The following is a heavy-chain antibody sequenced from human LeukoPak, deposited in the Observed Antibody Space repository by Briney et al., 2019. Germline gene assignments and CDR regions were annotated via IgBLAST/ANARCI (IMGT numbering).Heavy chain of an antibody. Sequence: SETLSLTCSVSSVSISSHDWSWVRQSPGKGLEWIGYSHSSGDTSYSPSLKSRVTISLDTSKNQFSLRLSSVTAAAPDVYFCAKGEYSRTSYYHYYMDVWGKGTTVTVSS. D-gene: IGHD6-6*01. CDR3: AKGEYSRTSYYHYYMDV. CDR1: SVSISSHD. CDR2: SHSSGDT. J-gene: IGHJ6*03. V-gene: IGHV4-59*11.